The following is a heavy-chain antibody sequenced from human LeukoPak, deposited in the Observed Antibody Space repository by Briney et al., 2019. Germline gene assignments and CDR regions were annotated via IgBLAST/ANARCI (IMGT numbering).Heavy chain of an antibody. CDR1: GFTFSSYG. J-gene: IGHJ5*02. CDR2: ISYDGSKK. CDR3: ARVSIAAVQANWFDP. D-gene: IGHD6-13*01. V-gene: IGHV3-30*03. Sequence: PGRSLRLSCAASGFTFSSYGMHWVRQAPGKGLEWVAFISYDGSKKYYADSVKGRFTISRDNAKNSLYLQMNSLRAEDTAVYYCARVSIAAVQANWFDPWGQGTLVTVSS.